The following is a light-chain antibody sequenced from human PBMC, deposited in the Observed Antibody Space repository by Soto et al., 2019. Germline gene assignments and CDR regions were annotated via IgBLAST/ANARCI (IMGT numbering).Light chain of an antibody. J-gene: IGKJ2*01. CDR2: GAS. V-gene: IGKV3-20*01. Sequence: EIVLTQSPGALSLSPGDTATLSCRASQSVTSSYLAWYQQKPGQAPRLLMYGASNRATGIPDRFSGSGSGTDFTLTISRLEPEDFAVYYCQQYGNSPPNTFGQGTKLEIK. CDR3: QQYGNSPPNT. CDR1: QSVTSSY.